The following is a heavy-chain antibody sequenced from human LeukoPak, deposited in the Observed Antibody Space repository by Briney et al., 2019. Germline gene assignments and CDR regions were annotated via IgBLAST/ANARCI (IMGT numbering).Heavy chain of an antibody. V-gene: IGHV4-39*01. J-gene: IGHJ6*03. CDR3: AREGFSDFVMDV. D-gene: IGHD5/OR15-5a*01. CDR1: GGSISSSNHY. Sequence: PSETLSLTCTVSGGSISSSNHYWGWIRLSPGKGLEWIGSIYYSGSTYYNPSLKSRVTISVDTSMNQFSLKLNSVTAADTAVYYCAREGFSDFVMDVWGKGTTVTVSS. CDR2: IYYSGST.